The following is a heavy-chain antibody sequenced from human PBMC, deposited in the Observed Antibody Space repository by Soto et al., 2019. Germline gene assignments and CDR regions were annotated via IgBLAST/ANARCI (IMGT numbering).Heavy chain of an antibody. J-gene: IGHJ4*02. V-gene: IGHV3-11*06. CDR1: GFLFTDYY. D-gene: IGHD2-8*01. CDR3: ARDLRFSSTNYFDF. CDR2: IDGSSDYT. Sequence: PGGSLRLSCTASGFLFTDYYMSWIRQPPGKGLEWLAYIDGSSDYTNSADSVKGRFTISRDNAKNSVFLQMNNLRADDTAVYYCARDLRFSSTNYFDFWGRGNPGHRLL.